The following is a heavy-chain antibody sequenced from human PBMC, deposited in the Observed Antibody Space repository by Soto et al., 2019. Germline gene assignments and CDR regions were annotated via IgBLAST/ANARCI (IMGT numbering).Heavy chain of an antibody. CDR3: ARDLWGYCGTDCYPLDV. V-gene: IGHV4-61*01. CDR2: IYYSGST. CDR1: GPSVPSGSYY. J-gene: IGHJ6*02. D-gene: IGHD2-21*02. Sequence: PSVTLSLTCTVSGPSVPSGSYYWSWIRQPPGKGLEWIGYIYYSGSTNYNPSLKSRVTISVDTSKNQFSLKLNSVTAADTAVYYCARDLWGYCGTDCYPLDVWGQGTTVT.